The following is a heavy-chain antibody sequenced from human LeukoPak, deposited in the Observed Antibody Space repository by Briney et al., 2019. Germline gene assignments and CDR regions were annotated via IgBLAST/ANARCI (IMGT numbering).Heavy chain of an antibody. CDR2: IYHSGST. CDR3: ASQGDYYDSSGYADY. J-gene: IGHJ4*02. V-gene: IGHV4-38-2*02. CDR1: GYSISSGYY. Sequence: SETLSLTCTVSGYSISSGYYWGWIRPPPGKGLEWIGIIYHSGSTYYNPSLKSRVTISVDTSKNQFSLKRSSVTAADTAVYYCASQGDYYDSSGYADYWGQGTLVTVSS. D-gene: IGHD3-22*01.